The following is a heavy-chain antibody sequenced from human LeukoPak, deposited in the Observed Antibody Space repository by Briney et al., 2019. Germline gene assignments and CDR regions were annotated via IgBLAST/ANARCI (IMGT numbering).Heavy chain of an antibody. J-gene: IGHJ4*02. Sequence: ASVKVSCKVSGYTLTELSMHWVRQAPGKGLEWMGGFDPEDGETIYAQKFQGRVTMTEDTSTDTAYMELSSLRSEDTGVYYCATVPTGGYYGSGSLDYRDQGTLVTVSS. V-gene: IGHV1-24*01. CDR1: GYTLTELS. CDR3: ATVPTGGYYGSGSLDY. D-gene: IGHD3-10*01. CDR2: FDPEDGET.